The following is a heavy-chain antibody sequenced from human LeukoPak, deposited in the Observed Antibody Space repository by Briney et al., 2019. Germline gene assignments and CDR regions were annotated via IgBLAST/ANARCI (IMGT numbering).Heavy chain of an antibody. D-gene: IGHD3-9*01. CDR2: ILPGDSDT. V-gene: IGHV5-51*01. CDR1: GYSFTSHW. CDR3: ARQNYDSMTGPNWFDP. Sequence: GASLKISCKGSGYSFTSHWIGWVRQMPGKGLEWMGIILPGDSDTRYSPSFQGQVTISVDKSISTAYLQWSSLRASDTAIYYCARQNYDSMTGPNWFDPWGQGTLVTVSS. J-gene: IGHJ5*02.